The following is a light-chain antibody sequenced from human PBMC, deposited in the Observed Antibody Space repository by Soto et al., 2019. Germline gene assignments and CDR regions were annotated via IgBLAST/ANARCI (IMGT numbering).Light chain of an antibody. CDR3: QHYDSLPIT. CDR2: GAS. J-gene: IGKJ5*01. Sequence: EIVLTQSPGTLSLSPGERATLSCRASQSVSSSYLAWYQQKPGQPPRLLIYGASSRATGIPDRFSGSGSGTDFTLTISRLEPEDFAVFYCQHYDSLPITFGQATRLEIK. V-gene: IGKV3-20*01. CDR1: QSVSSSY.